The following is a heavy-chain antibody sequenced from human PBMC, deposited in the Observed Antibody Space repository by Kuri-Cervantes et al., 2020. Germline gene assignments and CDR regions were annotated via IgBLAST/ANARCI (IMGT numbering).Heavy chain of an antibody. D-gene: IGHD2-2*01. V-gene: IGHV3-33*08. CDR2: IWYDGSHK. CDR3: ARDPTTVGVSTVMRAGGCMDV. Sequence: GGSLRLSCVASGFTFSSYGMHWVRQAPGKGLEWVAVIWYDGSHKYSADSVKGRFAISRDNSKSTLYLQMNSLRAEDTAVYYCARDPTTVGVSTVMRAGGCMDVWGQGTTVTVSS. CDR1: GFTFSSYG. J-gene: IGHJ6*02.